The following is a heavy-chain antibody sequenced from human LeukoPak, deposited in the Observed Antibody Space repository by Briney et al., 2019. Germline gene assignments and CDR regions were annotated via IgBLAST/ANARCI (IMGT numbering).Heavy chain of an antibody. Sequence: ASVKVSCKASGYTFTGYYMHWVRQAPGQGLEWMGWINPNSGGTNYAQKFQGWVTMTRDTSISTAYMELGRLRSDDTAVYYCARDRGIAVAGDAFDIWGQGTMVTVSS. CDR3: ARDRGIAVAGDAFDI. CDR1: GYTFTGYY. J-gene: IGHJ3*02. CDR2: INPNSGGT. D-gene: IGHD6-19*01. V-gene: IGHV1-2*04.